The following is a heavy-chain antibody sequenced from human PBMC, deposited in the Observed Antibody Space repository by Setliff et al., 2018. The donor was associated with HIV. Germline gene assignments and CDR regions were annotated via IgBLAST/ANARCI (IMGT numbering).Heavy chain of an antibody. V-gene: IGHV4-39*01. CDR1: GGSISSSSYY. CDR2: IYYSGST. J-gene: IGHJ5*02. Sequence: SETPSLTCTVSGGSISSSSYYWGWIRQPPGKGLEWIGSIYYSGSTYYNPSLKSRVTISVDTSKNQFSLKLSSVTAADTAVYYCARLRREEQWLVRGWFDPWGQGTLVTVSS. D-gene: IGHD6-19*01. CDR3: ARLRREEQWLVRGWFDP.